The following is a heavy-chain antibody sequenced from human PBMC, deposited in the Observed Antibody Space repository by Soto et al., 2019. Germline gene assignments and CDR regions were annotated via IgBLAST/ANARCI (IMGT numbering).Heavy chain of an antibody. V-gene: IGHV5-51*01. D-gene: IGHD5-18*01. CDR3: ARVDTAMEKRYYYYGMDV. Sequence: GESLKISCKGSGYSFTSYWICWVRQMPGKGLEWMGIIYPGDSDTRYSPSFQGQVTISADKSISTAYLQWSSLKASDTAMYYCARVDTAMEKRYYYYGMDVWGKGTTVTVSS. CDR1: GYSFTSYW. CDR2: IYPGDSDT. J-gene: IGHJ6*04.